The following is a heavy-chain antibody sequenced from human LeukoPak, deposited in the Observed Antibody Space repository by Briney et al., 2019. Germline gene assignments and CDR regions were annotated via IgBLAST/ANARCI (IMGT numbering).Heavy chain of an antibody. CDR3: ARGPPPTRPPYSSGWYVNY. D-gene: IGHD6-19*01. V-gene: IGHV4-34*01. CDR2: INHSGST. Sequence: GSLRLSCSAPGFTFSSYGMNWVRQPPGKGLEWIGEINHSGSTNYNPSLKSRVTISVDTSKNQFSLKLSSVTAADTAVYYCARGPPPTRPPYSSGWYVNYWGQGTLVTVSS. J-gene: IGHJ4*02. CDR1: GFTFSSYG.